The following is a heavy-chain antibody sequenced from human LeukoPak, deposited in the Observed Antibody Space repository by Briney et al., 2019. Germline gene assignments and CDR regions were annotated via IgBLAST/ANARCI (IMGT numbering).Heavy chain of an antibody. D-gene: IGHD3-22*01. CDR1: GFTFSYYA. CDR3: AKSIYYYDSSVYDF. J-gene: IGHJ4*02. CDR2: ISAGGGTT. V-gene: IGHV3-23*01. Sequence: GGSLRLSCAASGFTFSYYAMSWVRQAPGKGLEWVSGISAGGGTTYYADSVKGRFTISRDNSKKTLFLEMNSLTGEDTALYYCAKSIYYYDSSVYDFWGQGTLVAVSS.